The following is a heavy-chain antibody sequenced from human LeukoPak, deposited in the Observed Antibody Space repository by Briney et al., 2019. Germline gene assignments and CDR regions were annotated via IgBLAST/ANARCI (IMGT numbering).Heavy chain of an antibody. CDR3: ARVFVPWRFDP. J-gene: IGHJ5*02. D-gene: IGHD2-21*01. CDR1: GFTFSNYG. CDR2: ISGGGDTT. V-gene: IGHV3-23*01. Sequence: GGSLRLSCAGTGFTFSNYGMSWVRQAPGKGLEWVSAISGGGDTTYYADSVKGRFTISRDNSKNTLYLQMNSLRAEDTAVYYCARVFVPWRFDPWGQGTLVIVSS.